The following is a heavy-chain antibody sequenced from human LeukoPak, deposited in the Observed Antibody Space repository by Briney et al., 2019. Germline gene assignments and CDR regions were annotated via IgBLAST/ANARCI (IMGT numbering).Heavy chain of an antibody. D-gene: IGHD2-8*01. V-gene: IGHV4-34*01. CDR3: ARVMVSRPWYFDL. CDR1: GFTVSSNY. J-gene: IGHJ2*01. Sequence: GSLRLSCAASGFTVSSNYMSWIRQPPGKGLEWIGEINHSGSTNYNPSPKSRVTISVNTSKNQFSLQLSSVTAADTAVYYCARVMVSRPWYFDLWGRRTLLTVCS. CDR2: INHSGST.